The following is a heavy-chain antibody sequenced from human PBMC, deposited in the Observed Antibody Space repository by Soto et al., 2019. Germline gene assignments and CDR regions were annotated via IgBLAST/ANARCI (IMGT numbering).Heavy chain of an antibody. CDR3: ATVAGPWLRVYSSNSFDP. CDR2: FDPEDGET. D-gene: IGHD6-13*01. Sequence: GASVKVSCKVSGYTLTELSMHWVRQAPGKGLEWMGGFDPEDGETIYAQKFQGRVAMTEDTSTDTAYMELSSLRSEDTAVYYCATVAGPWLRVYSSNSFDPWGQGTLVTVSS. J-gene: IGHJ5*02. V-gene: IGHV1-24*01. CDR1: GYTLTELS.